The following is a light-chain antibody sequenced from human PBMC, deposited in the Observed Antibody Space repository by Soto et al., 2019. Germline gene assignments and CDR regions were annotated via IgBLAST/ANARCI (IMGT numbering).Light chain of an antibody. Sequence: DIQLTQSPSFLSASVGDRVTITCRASQDISSSLAWYQQKPGKAPKLLIYDASTLQTGVPSRFRGSGSGTEFTLTISSLQPEDFATYYCLQDYNYPQTFGQGTKVDIK. J-gene: IGKJ1*01. CDR3: LQDYNYPQT. CDR1: QDISSS. V-gene: IGKV1-9*01. CDR2: DAS.